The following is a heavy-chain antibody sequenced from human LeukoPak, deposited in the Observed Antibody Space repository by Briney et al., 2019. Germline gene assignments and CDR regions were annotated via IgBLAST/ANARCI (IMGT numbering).Heavy chain of an antibody. CDR1: GGTFSSYA. CDR2: IIPIFGTA. D-gene: IGHD2-15*01. V-gene: IGHV1-69*13. J-gene: IGHJ3*02. CDR3: ASPGGYCSGGSCYSKEGAFDI. Sequence: GASVKVSCKASGGTFSSYAISWVRQAPGQGLEWMGGIIPIFGTANYAQKFQGRVTITADESTSTAYMELSSLRSEDTAVYYCASPGGYCSGGSCYSKEGAFDIWGQGTMVTVSS.